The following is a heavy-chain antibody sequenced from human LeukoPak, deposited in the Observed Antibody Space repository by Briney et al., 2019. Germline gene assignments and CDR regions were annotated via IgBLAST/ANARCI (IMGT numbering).Heavy chain of an antibody. CDR1: GFTFSSYA. CDR3: ARDEPTVTTGPPVGS. CDR2: ISGSGGTT. Sequence: GGSLRLSCAASGFTFSSYAMTWVRLAPGKGLEWVSTISGSGGTTYYADSVKGRFTISRDNAKNTLYLQMHSLRAEDTAVYYCARDEPTVTTGPPVGSWGQGTLVTVSS. V-gene: IGHV3-23*01. J-gene: IGHJ4*02. D-gene: IGHD4-17*01.